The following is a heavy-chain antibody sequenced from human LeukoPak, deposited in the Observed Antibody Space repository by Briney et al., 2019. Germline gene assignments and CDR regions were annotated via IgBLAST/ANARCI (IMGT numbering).Heavy chain of an antibody. CDR2: IKQDGSQR. V-gene: IGHV3-7*01. CDR1: GFTFDSYA. J-gene: IGHJ4*02. D-gene: IGHD6-6*01. CDR3: ARRGGSSSRRSPIDY. Sequence: GGSLRLSCAASGFTFDSYAMSWFGQAPGKGPGWGPTIKQDGSQRYYVDSVRGRFTISRDNAKNSLFLQMNGLRAEDTAVYYCARRGGSSSRRSPIDYWGQGTLVTVSS.